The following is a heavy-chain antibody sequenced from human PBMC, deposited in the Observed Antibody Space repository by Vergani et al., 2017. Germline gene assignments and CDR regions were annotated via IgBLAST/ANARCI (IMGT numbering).Heavy chain of an antibody. D-gene: IGHD3-16*02. V-gene: IGHV3-23*01. CDR1: GFTFSSYA. Sequence: EVQLLESGGGLVQPGGSLRLSCAASGFTFSSYAMSWVRQAPGKGLEWVSAISGSGGSTYYADSVKGRFTISRDNSKNTLYLQMNSLRAEDTAVYYCAKDLPLLITFGGVIVPSDAFDIWGQGTMVTVSS. CDR2: ISGSGGST. CDR3: AKDLPLLITFGGVIVPSDAFDI. J-gene: IGHJ3*02.